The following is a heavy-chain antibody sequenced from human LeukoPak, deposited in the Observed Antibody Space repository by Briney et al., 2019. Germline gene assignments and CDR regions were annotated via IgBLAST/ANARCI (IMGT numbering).Heavy chain of an antibody. CDR2: TYYRSKWYN. CDR3: ARDLGNSGWYTFDY. CDR1: GDSVSSINGA. Sequence: KPSQTLSLTCAIPGDSVSSINGAWNWIRQSPSRGLEWLGRTYYRSKWYNDYVESMKGRITISPDTSKNQFSLHLNSVTPEDTAVYYCARDLGNSGWYTFDYWGQGTLVTVSS. D-gene: IGHD6-19*01. J-gene: IGHJ4*02. V-gene: IGHV6-1*01.